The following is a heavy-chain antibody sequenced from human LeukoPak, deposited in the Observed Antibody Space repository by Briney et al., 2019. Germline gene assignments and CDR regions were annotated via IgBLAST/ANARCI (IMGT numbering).Heavy chain of an antibody. D-gene: IGHD5-12*01. V-gene: IGHV3-30*19. CDR1: GFTFSSYV. CDR3: ARDRSSYEYYFDS. CDR2: ISYDGRNE. Sequence: GKSLRLSCAASGFTFSSYVMHWVRQVPGKGLEWVAVISYDGRNEYYADSVKGRFTISRDNSKNTLYLQMHSLRAEDTAVYYCARDRSSYEYYFDSWGQGTLVTVSS. J-gene: IGHJ4*02.